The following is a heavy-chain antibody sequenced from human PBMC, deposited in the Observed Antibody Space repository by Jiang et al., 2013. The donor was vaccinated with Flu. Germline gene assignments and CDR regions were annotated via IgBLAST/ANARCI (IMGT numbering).Heavy chain of an antibody. CDR2: LLHGST. CDR3: ARADCSGGTCYPIDY. D-gene: IGHD2-15*01. CDR1: GGSISSYY. J-gene: IGHJ4*02. Sequence: GLVKPSETLSLTCTVSGGSISSYYWSWVRQPPREGTGLDWVYLLHGSTNXNPSLKSRVTISVDTSKNQFSLKVSAVTAADTAVYYCARADCSGGTCYPIDYWGQGTLVTVSS. V-gene: IGHV4-59*01.